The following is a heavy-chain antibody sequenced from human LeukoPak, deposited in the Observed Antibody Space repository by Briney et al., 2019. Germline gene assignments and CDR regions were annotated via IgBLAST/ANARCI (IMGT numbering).Heavy chain of an antibody. CDR3: ARLGRWLQFEYFDY. Sequence: SETLSLTCTVSGGSMRSYYWSWIRQPPGKALEWIGYIYSTGSTNYNPSLNSRVTISVDTSKRHFSLKLRSVTAADTAVYYCARLGRWLQFEYFDYWGQGALVSVSS. CDR1: GGSMRSYY. D-gene: IGHD5-24*01. V-gene: IGHV4-59*08. CDR2: IYSTGST. J-gene: IGHJ4*02.